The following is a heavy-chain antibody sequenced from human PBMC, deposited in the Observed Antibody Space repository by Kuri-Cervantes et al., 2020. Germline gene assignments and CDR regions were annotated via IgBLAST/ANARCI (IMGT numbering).Heavy chain of an antibody. CDR1: GFTSSSYG. V-gene: IGHV3-33*01. Sequence: GGSMRLSCAASGFTSSSYGMHWVRQAPGKGMEWVAVIWYDGSNKYYADSVKGRFTISRDNSKNTLYLQMNSLRAEDTAVYYRARDKLAARRPYSSSWYTDYGMDVWGQGTTVTVSS. J-gene: IGHJ6*02. CDR2: IWYDGSNK. D-gene: IGHD6-13*01. CDR3: ARDKLAARRPYSSSWYTDYGMDV.